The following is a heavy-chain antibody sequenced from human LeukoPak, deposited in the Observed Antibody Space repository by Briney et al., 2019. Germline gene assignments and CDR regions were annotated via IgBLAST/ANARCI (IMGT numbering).Heavy chain of an antibody. CDR2: IYHSGST. CDR3: ARAHYDYVWGSYRRDAFDI. CDR1: GGSISSSNW. Sequence: SETLSLTCAVSGGSISSSNWWSWVRQPPGEGLEWIGEIYHSGSTNYNPSLKSRVTISVDKSKNQFSLKLSSVTAADTAVYYCARAHYDYVWGSYRRDAFDIWGQGTMVTVSS. J-gene: IGHJ3*02. D-gene: IGHD3-16*02. V-gene: IGHV4-4*02.